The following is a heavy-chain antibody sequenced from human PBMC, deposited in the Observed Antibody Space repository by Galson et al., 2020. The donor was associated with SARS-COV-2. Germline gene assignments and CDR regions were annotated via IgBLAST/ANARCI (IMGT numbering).Heavy chain of an antibody. D-gene: IGHD3-10*01. CDR3: AKDHYYGSVCYWGDCFDY. Sequence: GGSLRLSCAASGFTFDDYTMHWVRQAQGKGMEWVSLISWDGGSTYYADSVKGRFTISRDNSKNSLYLQMNSLRTEDTALDYCAKDHYYGSVCYWGDCFDYFGQGTLVTVCS. CDR1: GFTFDDYT. J-gene: IGHJ4*02. V-gene: IGHV3-43*01. CDR2: ISWDGGST.